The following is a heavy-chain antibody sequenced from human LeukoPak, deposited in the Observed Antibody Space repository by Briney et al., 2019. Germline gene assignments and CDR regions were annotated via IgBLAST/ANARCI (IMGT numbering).Heavy chain of an antibody. D-gene: IGHD4-17*01. CDR3: AKDLRGSTVTGGNWFDP. J-gene: IGHJ5*02. Sequence: GGSLRLSCAASGFTFSSYAMSWVRQAPGKGLEWVPAISGSGGSTYYADSVKGRFTISRDNSKNTLYLQMNSLRAEDTAVYYCAKDLRGSTVTGGNWFDPWGQGTLVTVSS. V-gene: IGHV3-23*01. CDR1: GFTFSSYA. CDR2: ISGSGGST.